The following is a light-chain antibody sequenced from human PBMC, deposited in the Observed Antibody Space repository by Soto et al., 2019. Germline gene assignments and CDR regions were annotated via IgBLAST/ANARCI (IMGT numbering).Light chain of an antibody. CDR3: QQYYTTPRT. CDR2: WAS. J-gene: IGKJ1*01. CDR1: KSVLHSSNNKNY. Sequence: DIVMTQSPDSLAVSLGERATINCKSSKSVLHSSNNKNYLAWYQQKPRQPPKLLIYWASTRESGVPDRFSGSGSGTDFTLTITSLQAEDVAVYYCQQYYTTPRTFGQGTKVEI. V-gene: IGKV4-1*01.